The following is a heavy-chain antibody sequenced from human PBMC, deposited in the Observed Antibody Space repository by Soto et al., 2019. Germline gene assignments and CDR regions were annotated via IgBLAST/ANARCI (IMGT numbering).Heavy chain of an antibody. J-gene: IGHJ5*02. CDR3: ARDYGSGSYYGEYSNWFDP. Sequence: WAAAGFNGGGHYISWVRQDPRKGLEWVSYISSSSSTIYYADSVKGRFTISRDNAKNSLYLQMNSLRAEDTAVYYCARDYGSGSYYGEYSNWFDPWGQGTPVSVSS. CDR2: ISSSSSTI. CDR1: GFNGGGHY. V-gene: IGHV3-11*04. D-gene: IGHD3-10*01.